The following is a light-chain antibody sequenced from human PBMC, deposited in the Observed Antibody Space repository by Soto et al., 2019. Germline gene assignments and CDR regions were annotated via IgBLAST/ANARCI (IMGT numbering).Light chain of an antibody. CDR3: AAWDDSLSGL. CDR1: SSNIGSNY. Sequence: QSVLTQPPSASGTPGQRVTISCSGSSSNIGSNYVYSYQQLPGAAPKLLIYRNNQRPSWVPDRFSGSKSGTSASLAISGRRSEDEADYYCAAWDDSLSGLFGGGTKVTVL. V-gene: IGLV1-47*01. CDR2: RNN. J-gene: IGLJ2*01.